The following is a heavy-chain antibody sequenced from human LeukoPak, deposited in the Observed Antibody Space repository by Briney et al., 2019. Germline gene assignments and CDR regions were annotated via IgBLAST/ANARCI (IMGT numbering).Heavy chain of an antibody. D-gene: IGHD2-15*01. CDR2: IIPIFGTA. Sequence: SVKVSCKASGGTFSSYATGWVRQAPGQGLEWMGGIIPIFGTANYAQKFQGRVTITTDESTSTAYMELSSLRSEDTAVYYCAFRVVAATIYYWGQGTLVTVSS. V-gene: IGHV1-69*05. CDR1: GGTFSSYA. J-gene: IGHJ4*02. CDR3: AFRVVAATIYY.